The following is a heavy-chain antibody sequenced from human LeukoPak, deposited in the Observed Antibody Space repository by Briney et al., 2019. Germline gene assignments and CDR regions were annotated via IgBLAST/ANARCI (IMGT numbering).Heavy chain of an antibody. CDR3: AKGRSYYDFWSGNDAFDI. J-gene: IGHJ3*02. V-gene: IGHV3-23*01. D-gene: IGHD3-3*01. Sequence: GGSLRLSCAASGFTFSSYAMSWVRQAPGKGLEWVSAISGSGGSTYYADSVKGRFTISRDNSKNTLYLQMNSLRAEDTAVYYCAKGRSYYDFWSGNDAFDIWGQGTMVTVSS. CDR2: ISGSGGST. CDR1: GFTFSSYA.